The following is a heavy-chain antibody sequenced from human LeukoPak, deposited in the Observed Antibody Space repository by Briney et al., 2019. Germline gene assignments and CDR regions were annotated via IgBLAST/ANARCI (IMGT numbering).Heavy chain of an antibody. CDR1: GGTFSSYA. D-gene: IGHD5-18*01. CDR3: ARVVGNSYGPLGY. CDR2: IIPIFGTA. Sequence: ASVKVSCKASGGTFSSYAISWVRQAPGQGLEWMGGIIPIFGTANYAQKFQGRVTITADESTSTAYMELSSLRSEDTAVYYCARVVGNSYGPLGYWGQGTLVTVSS. V-gene: IGHV1-69*13. J-gene: IGHJ4*02.